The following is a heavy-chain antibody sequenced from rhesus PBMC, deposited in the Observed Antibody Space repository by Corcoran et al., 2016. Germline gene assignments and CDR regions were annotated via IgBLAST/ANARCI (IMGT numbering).Heavy chain of an antibody. V-gene: IGHV4-80*01. D-gene: IGHD2-39*01. CDR2: INGKSGST. CDR1: GGSFSSYW. CDR3: ARYYGRGYIDY. Sequence: QVQLQESGPGLVKPSETLSLTCAVSGGSFSSYWWIWIRQPPGKGLEWIGEINGKSGSTNYNPSRKSRVTISKDASKNQFSLKLSSVTAADTAVYYCARYYGRGYIDYWGQGVLVTVSS. J-gene: IGHJ4*01.